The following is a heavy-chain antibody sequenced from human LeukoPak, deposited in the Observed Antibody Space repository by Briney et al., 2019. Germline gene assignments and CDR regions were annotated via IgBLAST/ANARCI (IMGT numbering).Heavy chain of an antibody. J-gene: IGHJ3*02. V-gene: IGHV3-74*01. Sequence: GESLRLSCVASGFTFSRYKMHWVRQGPGKGLMWVSRLNSDGSGTTYADSVKGRFTISRDNAKNTLYLQMNSLRAEDTAVYYCARAKYYYGSGSYYDAFDIWGQGTMVTVSS. CDR3: ARAKYYYGSGSYYDAFDI. CDR1: GFTFSRYK. D-gene: IGHD3-10*01. CDR2: LNSDGSGT.